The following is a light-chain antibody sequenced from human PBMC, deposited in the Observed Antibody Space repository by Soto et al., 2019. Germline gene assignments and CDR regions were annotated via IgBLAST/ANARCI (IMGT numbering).Light chain of an antibody. V-gene: IGKV3-20*01. Sequence: ETVLTQSPGTLSLSPGERATLSCRASETVSRSYLAWYQQKHGQAPRLLIYNASSRATGIPDRFSGSGSGTDFTLTISRLEPEDFALYYCQQYGNSPRTFGQGTKVEIQ. CDR2: NAS. CDR1: ETVSRSY. CDR3: QQYGNSPRT. J-gene: IGKJ1*01.